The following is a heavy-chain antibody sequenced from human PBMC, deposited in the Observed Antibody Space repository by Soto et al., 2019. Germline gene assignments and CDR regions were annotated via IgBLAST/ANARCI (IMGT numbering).Heavy chain of an antibody. J-gene: IGHJ4*02. CDR2: ISGSGGST. D-gene: IGHD2-2*01. Sequence: EVQLLESGGGLVQPGGSLRLSCAASGFTFSSYAMSWVRQAPGKGLEWVSAISGSGGSTYYADSVKGRFTISRDNSKNTLYLQMNSLRAEDTAVYYCAKDKLEYCSSTSCSNFDYWGQGTLVTVSS. V-gene: IGHV3-23*01. CDR3: AKDKLEYCSSTSCSNFDY. CDR1: GFTFSSYA.